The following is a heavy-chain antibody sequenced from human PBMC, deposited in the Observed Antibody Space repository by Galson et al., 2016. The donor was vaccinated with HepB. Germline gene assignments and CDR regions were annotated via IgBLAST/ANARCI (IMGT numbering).Heavy chain of an antibody. D-gene: IGHD4-17*01. CDR1: GFTVSSDY. J-gene: IGHJ6*04. V-gene: IGHV3-66*02. CDR2: IYSGGDT. Sequence: SLRLSCAVSGFTVSSDYMSWVRQAPGKELEWVSVIYSGGDTYYADSVKGRFTISRDNSKNTLYLQMSSLRTEDTAVYFCARDPGLRNGMVGWGKGTTFTVSS. CDR3: ARDPGLRNGMVG.